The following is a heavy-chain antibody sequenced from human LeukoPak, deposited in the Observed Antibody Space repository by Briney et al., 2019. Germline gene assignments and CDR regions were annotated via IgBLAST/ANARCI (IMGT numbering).Heavy chain of an antibody. Sequence: GGFLRLSCAASGFSFTDAWMSWVRQAPGKGLEWVGRITSKTDGGITDSAAPVKGRFTVSRDDSKNTLFLQMSSLRAEDTAVYYCATDESNSFFFWGQGTLVTVSS. J-gene: IGHJ4*02. CDR2: ITSKTDGGIT. D-gene: IGHD2/OR15-2a*01. V-gene: IGHV3-15*01. CDR3: ATDESNSFFF. CDR1: GFSFTDAW.